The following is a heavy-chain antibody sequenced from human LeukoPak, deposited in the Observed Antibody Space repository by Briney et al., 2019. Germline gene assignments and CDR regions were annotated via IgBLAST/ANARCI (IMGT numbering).Heavy chain of an antibody. CDR2: IYYSGST. D-gene: IGHD6-19*01. Sequence: PSETLSPTCTVSGGSISSSSYYWGWIRQPPGKGLEWIGSIYYSGSTYYNPSLKSRVTISVDTSKNQFSLKLSSVTAADTAVYYCARPHTYSSGWYYFDYWGQGTLVTVSS. CDR3: ARPHTYSSGWYYFDY. J-gene: IGHJ4*02. V-gene: IGHV4-39*01. CDR1: GGSISSSSYY.